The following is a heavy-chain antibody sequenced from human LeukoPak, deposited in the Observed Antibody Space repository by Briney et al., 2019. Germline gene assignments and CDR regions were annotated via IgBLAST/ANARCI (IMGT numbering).Heavy chain of an antibody. J-gene: IGHJ4*02. D-gene: IGHD2-2*01. CDR2: MNPNSGGT. CDR3: ARRVVPAAIDY. Sequence: GASVKVSCKASGYTFTSYDINWVRQATGQGLEWMGWMNPNSGGTNYAQKFQGRVTMTRDTSISTAYMELSRLRSDDTAVYYCARRVVPAAIDYWGQGTLVTVSS. V-gene: IGHV1-2*02. CDR1: GYTFTSYD.